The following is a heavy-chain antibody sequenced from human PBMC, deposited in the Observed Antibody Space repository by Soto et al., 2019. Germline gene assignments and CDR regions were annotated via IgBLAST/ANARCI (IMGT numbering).Heavy chain of an antibody. V-gene: IGHV4-59*01. D-gene: IGHD6-13*01. CDR1: GGSMRNYF. CDR2: LHYSRTT. Sequence: SETLSLTCTVSGGSMRNYFWTWIRQPPGKGLEWIGYLHYSRTTSFFPSSNPSPRSRVTISEDTSKNQFSLKSLSVTTADTAVYFCAAGEASSRNLAPYYLDFWGQGTLVTVSS. CDR3: AAGEASSRNLAPYYLDF. J-gene: IGHJ4*02.